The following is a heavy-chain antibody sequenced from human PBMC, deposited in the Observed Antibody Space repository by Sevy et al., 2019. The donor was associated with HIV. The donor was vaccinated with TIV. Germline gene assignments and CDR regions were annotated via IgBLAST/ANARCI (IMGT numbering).Heavy chain of an antibody. D-gene: IGHD3-22*01. Sequence: GGSLRLSCAASGFTFSSYEMNWVRQAPGKGLEWVSYISSSGSTIYYADSVKGRFTNSRDNVKNSLYLQMNSLRAEDTAVDYWARDSRYYYDSSGYTDGFDIWGQGTMVTVSS. CDR2: ISSSGSTI. V-gene: IGHV3-48*03. CDR1: GFTFSSYE. CDR3: ARDSRYYYDSSGYTDGFDI. J-gene: IGHJ3*02.